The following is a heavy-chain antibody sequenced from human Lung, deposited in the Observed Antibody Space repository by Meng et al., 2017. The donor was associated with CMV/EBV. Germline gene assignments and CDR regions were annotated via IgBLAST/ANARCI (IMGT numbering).Heavy chain of an antibody. CDR2: ISYDGSIK. CDR3: ARDRYYYDSNFDH. Sequence: LXXAASGFTFSSYALHWVRQAPGKGLEWVAVISYDGSIKHYADSVKGRFSISRDNPKNTLYLQMNSLRADDTAVYYCARDRYYYDSNFDHWGQGTLVTVSS. J-gene: IGHJ4*02. D-gene: IGHD3-22*01. V-gene: IGHV3-30-3*01. CDR1: GFTFSSYA.